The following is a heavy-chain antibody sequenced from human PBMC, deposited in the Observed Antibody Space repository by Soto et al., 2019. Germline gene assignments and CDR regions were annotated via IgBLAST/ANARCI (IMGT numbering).Heavy chain of an antibody. CDR1: GFTFSTYW. J-gene: IGHJ4*02. CDR2: IKTDGSYT. V-gene: IGHV3-74*01. Sequence: EVQLVESGGGLVQPGGSLRLSCAASGFTFSTYWMHWVRQAPGKGLVWVSRIKTDGSYTTYADSVKGRFTISRDNAKNTLYLQMNSLRAEDTAVYYCATGGSGYGPYWGQGTLVTVSS. CDR3: ATGGSGYGPY. D-gene: IGHD5-18*01.